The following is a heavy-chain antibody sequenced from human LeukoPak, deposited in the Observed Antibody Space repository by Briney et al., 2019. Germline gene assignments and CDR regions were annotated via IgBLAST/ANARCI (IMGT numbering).Heavy chain of an antibody. CDR2: ISGSGGST. CDR1: GFTFSSYA. Sequence: GGSLRLSCAASGFTFSSYAMSWVRQAPGKRREGVSAISGSGGSTYYADSVKGRFTISRDNSKNTLYLQMNSLRAEDTAVYYCAKDYYDSSGYSDAYDYWGQGTLVTVSS. D-gene: IGHD3-22*01. J-gene: IGHJ4*02. V-gene: IGHV3-23*01. CDR3: AKDYYDSSGYSDAYDY.